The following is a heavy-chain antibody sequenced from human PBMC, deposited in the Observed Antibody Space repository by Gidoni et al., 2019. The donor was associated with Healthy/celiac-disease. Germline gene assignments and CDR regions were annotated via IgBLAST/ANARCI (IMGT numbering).Heavy chain of an antibody. CDR1: GGSFSGYY. Sequence: QVQLQQLGAGLLKPSETLSLTCAVYGGSFSGYYWSWIRQPPGKGLEWIGEINHSGITNYNPSLKSRVTISVDTSKNQFSLKLSSVTAADTAVYYCARAFSGSYSRRIDYWGQGTLVTVSS. V-gene: IGHV4-34*01. J-gene: IGHJ4*02. CDR2: INHSGIT. CDR3: ARAFSGSYSRRIDY. D-gene: IGHD3-10*01.